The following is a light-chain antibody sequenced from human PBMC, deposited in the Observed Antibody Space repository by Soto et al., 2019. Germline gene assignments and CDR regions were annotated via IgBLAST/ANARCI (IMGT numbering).Light chain of an antibody. CDR1: QSISSW. CDR3: QQYNTYWT. V-gene: IGKV1-5*03. J-gene: IGKJ1*01. CDR2: KAS. Sequence: DIQMTQSPSTLSASVGDRVTITCRASQSISSWLAWYQQKPGKAPKLLIYKASSLESGVPSRFSGSGSGTEFTLTISSLQPDDFATAYCQQYNTYWTVGQGTKVDIK.